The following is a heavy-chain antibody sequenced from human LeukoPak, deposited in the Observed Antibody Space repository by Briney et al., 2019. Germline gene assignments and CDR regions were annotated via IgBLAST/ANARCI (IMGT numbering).Heavy chain of an antibody. V-gene: IGHV3-30*09. CDR2: ISYDGSNK. J-gene: IGHJ4*02. D-gene: IGHD3-10*01. CDR1: GFNFSNSA. Sequence: PGGSLRPSCAASGFNFSNSAMHGGRQAPGKGLEWVSLISYDGSNKYYTDSVKGRFGISRDNSRNTLSLQMNSLRADDTAVYYCARDPEYHGSGTSLDYWGREPWSPSPQ. CDR3: ARDPEYHGSGTSLDY.